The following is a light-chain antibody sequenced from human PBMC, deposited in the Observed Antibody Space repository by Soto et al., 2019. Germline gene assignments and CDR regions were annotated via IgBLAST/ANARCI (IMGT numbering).Light chain of an antibody. CDR1: QTVTFSY. CDR3: QQYTGPPTT. Sequence: EIILTQSPDTLSLSPGERVALSCRASQTVTFSYLAWYQQKPGQAPRLLIFGASTRATGIPDRFSGSGSGTDFTLTITRLEPEDSAVYFCQQYTGPPTTFGQGTRLEIK. J-gene: IGKJ5*01. CDR2: GAS. V-gene: IGKV3-20*01.